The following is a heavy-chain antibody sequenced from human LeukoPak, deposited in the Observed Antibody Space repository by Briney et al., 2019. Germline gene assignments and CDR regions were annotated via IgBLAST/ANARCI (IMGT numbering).Heavy chain of an antibody. CDR1: GGSITTHANY. D-gene: IGHD3-3*01. Sequence: TPSETLSLTCTVSGGSITTHANYWAWIRQPPGRGLEWIGGVHYTGNTYSNTSLKSRVTMSVDTSKNQFSLNLSSVTAADTAVYYCARRSGVCYFDYWGRGILVTVSP. CDR2: VHYTGNT. V-gene: IGHV4-39*01. J-gene: IGHJ4*02. CDR3: ARRSGVCYFDY.